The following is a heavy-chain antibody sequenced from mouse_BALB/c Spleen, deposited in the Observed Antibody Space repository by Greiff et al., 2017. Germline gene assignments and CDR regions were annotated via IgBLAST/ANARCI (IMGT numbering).Heavy chain of an antibody. Sequence: EVQGVESGGGLVKPGGSLKLSCAASGFTFSSYAMSWVRQSPEKRLEWVAEISSGGSYTYYPDTVTGRFTISRDNAKNTLYLEMSSLRSEDTAMYYCARYGRVAMDYWGQGTSVTVSS. V-gene: IGHV5-9-4*01. CDR3: ARYGRVAMDY. CDR2: ISSGGSYT. D-gene: IGHD1-1*01. CDR1: GFTFSSYA. J-gene: IGHJ4*01.